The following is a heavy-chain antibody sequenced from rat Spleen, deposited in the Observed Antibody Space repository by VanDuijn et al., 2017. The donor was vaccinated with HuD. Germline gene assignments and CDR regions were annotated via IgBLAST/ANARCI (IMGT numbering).Heavy chain of an antibody. CDR1: GFTLSDHY. CDR2: ISYDGSRT. Sequence: EVQLVESDGGLVQPGRSLKLSCAASGFTLSDHYMAWVRQAPTKGLEWVATISYDGSRTYYRDSVKGRFTISRDNAKSTLYLQMDSLRSEDTAPYYCTKMGNYFNHWGQGVMVTVSS. CDR3: TKMGNYFNH. V-gene: IGHV5-29*01. J-gene: IGHJ2*01. D-gene: IGHD1-7*01.